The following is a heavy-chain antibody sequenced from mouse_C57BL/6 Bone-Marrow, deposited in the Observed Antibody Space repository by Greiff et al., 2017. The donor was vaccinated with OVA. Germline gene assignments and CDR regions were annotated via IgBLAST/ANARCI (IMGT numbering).Heavy chain of an antibody. CDR1: GYSFTGYY. D-gene: IGHD3-2*02. Sequence: EVQGVESGPELVKPGASVKISCKASGYSFTGYYMNWVKQSPEKSLEWIGEINPSTGGTTYNQKFKAKATLTVDKSSSTAYMQLKSLTSEDSAVYYCARDSSGYVDWFAYWGQGTLVTVSA. V-gene: IGHV1-42*01. CDR2: INPSTGGT. CDR3: ARDSSGYVDWFAY. J-gene: IGHJ3*01.